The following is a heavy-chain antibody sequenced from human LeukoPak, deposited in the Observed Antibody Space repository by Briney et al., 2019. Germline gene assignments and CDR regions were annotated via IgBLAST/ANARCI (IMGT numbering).Heavy chain of an antibody. Sequence: ASVKVSCKASGYTFTGYYMHWVRQAPGQGLEWMGWINPNSGGTNYAQKFQGRVTMTRDTSISTAYMELSRLGSDDTAVYYCAGIPPGYCTNGVCHKGMDVWGQGTTVTVSS. D-gene: IGHD2-8*01. V-gene: IGHV1-2*02. CDR1: GYTFTGYY. J-gene: IGHJ6*02. CDR3: AGIPPGYCTNGVCHKGMDV. CDR2: INPNSGGT.